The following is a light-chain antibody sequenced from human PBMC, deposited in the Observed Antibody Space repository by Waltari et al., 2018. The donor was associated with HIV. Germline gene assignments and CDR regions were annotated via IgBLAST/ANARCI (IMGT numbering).Light chain of an antibody. CDR1: QGVGIY. CDR2: DAS. CDR3: QQGRT. V-gene: IGKV3-11*01. J-gene: IGKJ2*01. Sequence: EVVFTQSPVTLSLSPGERATLSCTASQGVGIYLALYHHTSRQPPRLLIYDASNRAADIPARFSGSGSGTHFTLTISSIDPEDFAVYYCQQGRTFGQGTKLEI.